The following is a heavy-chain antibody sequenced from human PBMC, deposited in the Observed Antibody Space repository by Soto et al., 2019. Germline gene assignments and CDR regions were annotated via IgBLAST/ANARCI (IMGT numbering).Heavy chain of an antibody. CDR2: IDSDGRRT. CDR3: ARDLYYHYSSGYYVFDY. J-gene: IGHJ4*02. V-gene: IGHV3-74*01. Sequence: GGSLRLSCAASGFTFSNYWMHWVRLAPGKGLVWVSRIDSDGRRTSYADSVKGRFTISRDNAKNTLYLQMNALRPEDTAVYYCARDLYYHYSSGYYVFDYWGQRSLVTVS. D-gene: IGHD3-22*01. CDR1: GFTFSNYW.